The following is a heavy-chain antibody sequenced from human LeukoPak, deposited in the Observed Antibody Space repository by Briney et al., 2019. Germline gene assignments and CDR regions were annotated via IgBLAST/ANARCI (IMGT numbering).Heavy chain of an antibody. Sequence: GGSLRLSCAASGFTFSDYYMTWIRQAPGKGLEWVSYISGGYNYTNYADSVRGRFTISRDNAKKSMYLQMNSLRAEDTAVYYCARDMRAPSVNAFDYWGQGTLVTVSS. J-gene: IGHJ4*02. CDR3: ARDMRAPSVNAFDY. V-gene: IGHV3-11*05. CDR1: GFTFSDYY. D-gene: IGHD2-21*01. CDR2: ISGGYNYT.